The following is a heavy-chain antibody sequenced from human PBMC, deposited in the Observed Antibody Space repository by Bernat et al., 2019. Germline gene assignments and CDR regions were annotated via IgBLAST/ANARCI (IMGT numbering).Heavy chain of an antibody. CDR1: GYTFSGYY. CDR2: INPNSGGT. CDR3: VRGGTTLVTPRSFFFDF. J-gene: IGHJ4*02. V-gene: IGHV1-2*02. Sequence: QVQLVQSGAEVKKPGASVKVSCKASGYTFSGYYIHWVRQAPVQGLEWMGWINPNSGGTNYPHEFQGRVTMTRETSISTVYMELSRLRSDDTAVYYCVRGGTTLVTPRSFFFDFWGQGTLLTVSS. D-gene: IGHD4-23*01.